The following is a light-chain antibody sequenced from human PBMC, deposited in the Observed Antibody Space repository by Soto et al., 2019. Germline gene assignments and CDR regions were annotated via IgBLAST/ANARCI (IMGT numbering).Light chain of an antibody. CDR2: ATS. V-gene: IGKV3-20*01. J-gene: IGKJ2*03. Sequence: EIVLTQSPGSLSLSPGEGATLSCRASQSVSTTYLAWYQLKPGQAPRLVIYATSSRAAGIPDRFRGSGSGTEFTLNISSLEPEDVGVYFCEQYGNSPPYSFGQGTKLEIK. CDR3: EQYGNSPPYS. CDR1: QSVSTTY.